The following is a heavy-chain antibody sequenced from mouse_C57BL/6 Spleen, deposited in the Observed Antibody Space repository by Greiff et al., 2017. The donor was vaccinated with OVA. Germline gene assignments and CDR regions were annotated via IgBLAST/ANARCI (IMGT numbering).Heavy chain of an antibody. CDR3: ARLIYYDYYRAVYIDY. V-gene: IGHV1-55*01. D-gene: IGHD2-4*01. Sequence: QVQLQQPGAELVKPGASVKMSCKASGYTFTSYWITWVKQRPGQGLEWIGDIYPGSGSNNYNEKFKSKATLTVDTSSSTAYMQLSSLTSEDSAVYYCARLIYYDYYRAVYIDYWGQGTTLTVSS. J-gene: IGHJ2*01. CDR2: IYPGSGSN. CDR1: GYTFTSYW.